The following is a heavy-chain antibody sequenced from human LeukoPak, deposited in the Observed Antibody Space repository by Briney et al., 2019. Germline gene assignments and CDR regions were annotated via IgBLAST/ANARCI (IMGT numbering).Heavy chain of an antibody. CDR2: ISGSGDST. CDR3: AKEKYNFGYFEY. Sequence: GGSLRLSCAASGFTFSSYAMTWVRQAPGKGLEWVSAISGSGDSTYYADSVKGRFTVSKDNSKNTLYLQMSSLTVEDTAIYYCAKEKYNFGYFEYWGQGILVTVSS. J-gene: IGHJ4*02. CDR1: GFTFSSYA. D-gene: IGHD1-1*01. V-gene: IGHV3-23*01.